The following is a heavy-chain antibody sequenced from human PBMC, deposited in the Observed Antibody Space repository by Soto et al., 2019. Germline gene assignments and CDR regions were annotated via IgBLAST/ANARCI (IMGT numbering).Heavy chain of an antibody. CDR1: GFTVSSNY. CDR2: IYSGGST. Sequence: GGSLRLSCAASGFTVSSNYMSWVRQAPGKGLEWVSVIYSGGSTYYADSVKGRFTISRDNSKNTLYLQMNSLRAEDTAVYYCARAPMVRGAPHHLYYGMDVWGQGTTVTVSS. CDR3: ARAPMVRGAPHHLYYGMDV. V-gene: IGHV3-53*01. J-gene: IGHJ6*02. D-gene: IGHD3-10*01.